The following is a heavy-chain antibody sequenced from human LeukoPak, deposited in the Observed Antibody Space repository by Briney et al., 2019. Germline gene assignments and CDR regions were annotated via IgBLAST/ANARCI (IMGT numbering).Heavy chain of an antibody. D-gene: IGHD5-24*01. V-gene: IGHV3-23*01. CDR2: ISGSGGST. CDR3: AKDRRDGYKTFDY. CDR1: GFTFSSYA. J-gene: IGHJ4*02. Sequence: GGSLRLSCAASGFTFSSYAMSWVRQAPGKGLEWVSAISGSGGSTYYADSVKCRFTISRDNSKNTLYLQMSSLRAEDTAVYYCAKDRRDGYKTFDYWGQGTLVTVSS.